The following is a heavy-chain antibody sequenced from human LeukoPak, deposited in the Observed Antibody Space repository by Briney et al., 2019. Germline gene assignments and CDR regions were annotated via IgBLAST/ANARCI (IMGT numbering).Heavy chain of an antibody. Sequence: GGSLRLSCAASGFSNHAMNWLRQAPGKGLEWVSFISGSGTSTHYADSVKGRFTISRDNSNNTLFLQMNSLRAEDTATYYRAKGAQYDFWSGYTLEYFDVWGKGTLVTVSS. J-gene: IGHJ4*02. CDR1: GFSNHA. CDR2: ISGSGTST. CDR3: AKGAQYDFWSGYTLEYFDV. D-gene: IGHD3/OR15-3a*01. V-gene: IGHV3-23*01.